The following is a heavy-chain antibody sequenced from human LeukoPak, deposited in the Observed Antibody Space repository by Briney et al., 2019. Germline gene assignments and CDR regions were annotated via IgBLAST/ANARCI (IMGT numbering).Heavy chain of an antibody. CDR3: AKSFGYSRSWFDN. V-gene: IGHV3-53*01. D-gene: IGHD6-13*01. CDR1: GFTVSSNY. J-gene: IGHJ4*02. Sequence: GGSLRLSCAASGFTVSSNYMSWVRQAPGKGLEWVSVIYSGGSTYYADSVKGRFTISRDSSKNTLYLQMNSLRVGDTAVYYCAKSFGYSRSWFDNWGQGTLVTVSS. CDR2: IYSGGST.